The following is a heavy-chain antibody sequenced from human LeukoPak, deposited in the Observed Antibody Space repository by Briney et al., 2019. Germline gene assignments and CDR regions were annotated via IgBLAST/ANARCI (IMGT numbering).Heavy chain of an antibody. CDR2: ISAYNGNT. V-gene: IGHV1-18*01. J-gene: IGHJ6*03. Sequence: ASVKVSCKASGYTFTSYGISWVRQAPGQGLEWMGWISAYNGNTNYAQKLQGRVTMTTDTSTSTAYMELRSLRSDDTAAYYCARGRPRSGYYVGYYYYYYYMDVWGKGTTVTVSS. CDR1: GYTFTSYG. D-gene: IGHD3-3*01. CDR3: ARGRPRSGYYVGYYYYYYYMDV.